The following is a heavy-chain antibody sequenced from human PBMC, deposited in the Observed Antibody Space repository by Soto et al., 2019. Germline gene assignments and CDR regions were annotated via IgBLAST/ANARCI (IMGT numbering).Heavy chain of an antibody. CDR3: ARDPGAYRRPMYGMDV. Sequence: TGGSLRLSCAASGFTFSDYYMSWIRQAPGKGLEWVSYISGSGTTKYYADSVKGRFTISRDNAENSLYLQVNSLRVEDTAVYYCARDPGAYRRPMYGMDVWGQGTTVTVSS. J-gene: IGHJ6*02. V-gene: IGHV3-11*01. D-gene: IGHD3-10*01. CDR1: GFTFSDYY. CDR2: ISGSGTTK.